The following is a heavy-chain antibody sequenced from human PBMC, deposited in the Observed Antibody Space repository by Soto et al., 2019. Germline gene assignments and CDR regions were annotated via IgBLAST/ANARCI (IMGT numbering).Heavy chain of an antibody. CDR2: ISSSSSTI. Sequence: EVQLEESGGGLVQPGGSLRLSCAASGFAFSTYSMNWVRQAPGKGLEGVSYISSSSSTIYYADSVKGRFTISRDNAKNSLYLQMNSLRAEDTAVYYCARWTGTFYFDSWGQGTLVTVSS. CDR3: ARWTGTFYFDS. D-gene: IGHD3-9*01. CDR1: GFAFSTYS. V-gene: IGHV3-48*01. J-gene: IGHJ4*02.